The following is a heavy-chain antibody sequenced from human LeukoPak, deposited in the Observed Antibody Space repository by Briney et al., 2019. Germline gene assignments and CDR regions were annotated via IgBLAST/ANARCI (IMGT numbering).Heavy chain of an antibody. J-gene: IGHJ4*02. CDR2: IYSSGST. Sequence: PSETLSLTCAVYGGSFSGYYWSWIRQPAGKGLEWIGRIYSSGSTNYNPSLKSRVTMSVDTSNNQFSLKLSSVTAADTAVYYCARHITTSGGPVGYWGQGTLVTVSS. V-gene: IGHV4-59*10. CDR1: GGSFSGYY. D-gene: IGHD1-1*01. CDR3: ARHITTSGGPVGY.